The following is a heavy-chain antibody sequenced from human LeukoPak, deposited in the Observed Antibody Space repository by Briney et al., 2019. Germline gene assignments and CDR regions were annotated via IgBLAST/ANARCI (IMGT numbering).Heavy chain of an antibody. CDR1: GGSIRSHY. CDR3: ARDQLCSGGSCYGRFFDY. D-gene: IGHD2-15*01. V-gene: IGHV4-59*11. J-gene: IGHJ4*02. CDR2: IYYSGST. Sequence: PSETLSLTCTVSGGSIRSHYWSWIRQPPGKGLEWIWYIYYSGSTNYNPSLKSRVTISVDTSKNQFSLKLSSVTAADTAVYYCARDQLCSGGSCYGRFFDYWGQGTLVTVSS.